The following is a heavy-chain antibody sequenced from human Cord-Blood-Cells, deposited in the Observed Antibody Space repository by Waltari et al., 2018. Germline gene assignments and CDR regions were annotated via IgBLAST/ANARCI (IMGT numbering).Heavy chain of an antibody. Sequence: QVQLQQWGAGLLKPSETLSLTCAVYGGSFSGYYWSWIRQPPGKGLEWIGEINHSVSTNYNPSLKSRVTISVDTSKNQFSLKLSSVTAADTAVYYCARGGVTAMAYYWYFDLWGRGTLVTVSS. CDR1: GGSFSGYY. CDR2: INHSVST. V-gene: IGHV4-34*01. CDR3: ARGGVTAMAYYWYFDL. J-gene: IGHJ2*01. D-gene: IGHD5-18*01.